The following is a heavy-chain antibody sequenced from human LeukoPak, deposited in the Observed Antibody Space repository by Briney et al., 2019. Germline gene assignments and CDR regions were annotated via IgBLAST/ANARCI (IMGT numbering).Heavy chain of an antibody. CDR1: GGSISSYY. J-gene: IGHJ4*02. CDR2: IYTSGST. CDR3: ARDLYCSGGSCRDY. V-gene: IGHV4-59*01. D-gene: IGHD2-15*01. Sequence: PSETLSLTCTVSGGSISSYYWSWIRQPPGKGLEWIGYIYTSGSTNYNPSLKSRVTISVDTSKNQFSLKLSSVTAADTAVYYCARDLYCSGGSCRDYWGQGTLVTVSS.